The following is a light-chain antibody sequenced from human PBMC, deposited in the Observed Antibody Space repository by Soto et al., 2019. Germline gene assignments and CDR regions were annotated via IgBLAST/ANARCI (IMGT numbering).Light chain of an antibody. CDR2: TAS. Sequence: DMQMTQSPSTLSASVGDRVTITCRDSHSINTWLAWYQQKPGKAPRLLIYTASSLESGVTSRFSGSGSGTEFTLTISSLQPDDFATYYCQQHESYPRTFGQGTKVEIK. CDR3: QQHESYPRT. J-gene: IGKJ1*01. V-gene: IGKV1-5*03. CDR1: HSINTW.